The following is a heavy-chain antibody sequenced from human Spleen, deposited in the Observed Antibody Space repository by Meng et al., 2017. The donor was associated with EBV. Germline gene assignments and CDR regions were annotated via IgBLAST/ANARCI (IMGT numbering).Heavy chain of an antibody. CDR1: GGSFRSSGYY. J-gene: IGHJ5*02. CDR3: ASTPAFGVVIPSNWFDP. CDR2: IYNSGSV. D-gene: IGHD3-3*01. Sequence: QLTRQGSGPGLVKPSGTLSLTCTVSGGSFRSSGYYWGWIRQAPGKGLEWIGSIYNSGSVYQNPSLKSRVTISVDTSKNQFSLKLSSVTAADTAVYYCASTPAFGVVIPSNWFDPWGQGTLVTVSS. V-gene: IGHV4-39*01.